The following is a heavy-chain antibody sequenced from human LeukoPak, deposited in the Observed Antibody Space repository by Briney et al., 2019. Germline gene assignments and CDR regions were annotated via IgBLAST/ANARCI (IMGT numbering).Heavy chain of an antibody. D-gene: IGHD3-9*01. CDR2: ISGSGGTT. CDR3: ARDGGAYYDILTGYPTPYLFPIYYMDV. J-gene: IGHJ6*03. Sequence: LSGGSLRLSCAASGFTFDSYAMSWVRQAPGKGLEWVSVISGSGGTTTFADSVKGRFTISRDNSKNTLYLQMNSLRAEDTAVYYCARDGGAYYDILTGYPTPYLFPIYYMDVWGKGTTVTISS. V-gene: IGHV3-23*01. CDR1: GFTFDSYA.